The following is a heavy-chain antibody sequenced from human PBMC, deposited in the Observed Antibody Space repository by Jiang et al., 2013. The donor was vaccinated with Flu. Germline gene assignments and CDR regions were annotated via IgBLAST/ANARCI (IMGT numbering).Heavy chain of an antibody. Sequence: GAEVKKPGSSVKVSCRASGGTFTSYAINWVRQAPGQGLEWMGEIMPIFGTTNSAQKFQGRLTITADKSTSAAYMELRNLRSEDTAVYYCAKRNTYGPSAWFDPWGQGTLVTVSS. J-gene: IGHJ5*02. V-gene: IGHV1-69*06. CDR3: AKRNTYGPSAWFDP. CDR1: GGTFTSYA. D-gene: IGHD5-18*01. CDR2: IMPIFGTT.